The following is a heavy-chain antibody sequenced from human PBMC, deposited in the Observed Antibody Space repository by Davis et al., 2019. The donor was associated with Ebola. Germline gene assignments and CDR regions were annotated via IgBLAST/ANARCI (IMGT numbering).Heavy chain of an antibody. V-gene: IGHV3-49*03. D-gene: IGHD4-17*01. CDR1: GFNVSSNY. Sequence: GGSLRLSCTASGFNVSSNYMSWIRQAPGKGLEWVGFIRSKAYGGTTEYAASVKGRFTISRDDSKSIAYLQMNSLKTEDTAVYYCTREATTVTTKYYYYYGMDVWGQGTTVTVSS. CDR3: TREATTVTTKYYYYYGMDV. J-gene: IGHJ6*02. CDR2: IRSKAYGGTT.